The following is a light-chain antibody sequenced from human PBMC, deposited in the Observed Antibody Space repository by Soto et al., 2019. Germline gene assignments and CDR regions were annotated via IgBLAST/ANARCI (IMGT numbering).Light chain of an antibody. J-gene: IGLJ2*01. CDR2: EVS. V-gene: IGLV2-14*01. Sequence: QSALPQPASVSGSPGQSITISCTGTSYDVGAYHYVSWYQQFPGKAPKLILYEVSNRPSCISNRFSGFRSGSTASLTVSGLQPEDDAHYYCISYTTTGALVFGGGTKLTVL. CDR1: SYDVGAYHY. CDR3: ISYTTTGALV.